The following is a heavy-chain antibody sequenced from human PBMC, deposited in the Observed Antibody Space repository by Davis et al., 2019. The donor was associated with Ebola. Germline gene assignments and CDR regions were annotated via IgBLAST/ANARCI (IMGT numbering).Heavy chain of an antibody. Sequence: GGSLRLSCAASGLTFINYAMTWVRQAPGKGLEWVSTISGSGARKFYADSVKGRFTVSRDNPKRTLFLQMNGLRAEDTAVYYCAYPRTYYYYYGMDVWGKGTTVTVSS. CDR2: ISGSGARK. CDR1: GLTFINYA. J-gene: IGHJ6*04. V-gene: IGHV3-23*01. CDR3: AYPRTYYYYYGMDV.